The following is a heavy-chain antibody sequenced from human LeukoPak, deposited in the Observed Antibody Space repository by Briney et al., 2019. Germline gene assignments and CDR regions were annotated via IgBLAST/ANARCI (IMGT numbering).Heavy chain of an antibody. V-gene: IGHV4-39*01. D-gene: IGHD3-22*01. J-gene: IGHJ4*02. Sequence: SETLSLTCSVSGGSISSSSYYWGWIRQPPGKGLEWIGIIYYSGSTYYNPSLKSRVTISADTSKNQFSLKLSSVTAADTAVYYCVRHSGCWTPNFDYWGQGTLVTVSS. CDR1: GGSISSSSYY. CDR2: IYYSGST. CDR3: VRHSGCWTPNFDY.